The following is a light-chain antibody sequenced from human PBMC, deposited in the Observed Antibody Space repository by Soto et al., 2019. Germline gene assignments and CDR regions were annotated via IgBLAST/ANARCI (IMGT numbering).Light chain of an antibody. CDR1: SSNIGSNT. Sequence: QSVLTPPPSASGTPGPRVTISCSGSSSNIGSNTVNWYQQLPGTAPKLLIYSNNQRPSGVPDRFSGSKSGTSASLAIGGLQSEDEPDYYCAAWDDSLKGVVFGGGTKLTVL. CDR2: SNN. CDR3: AAWDDSLKGVV. V-gene: IGLV1-44*01. J-gene: IGLJ2*01.